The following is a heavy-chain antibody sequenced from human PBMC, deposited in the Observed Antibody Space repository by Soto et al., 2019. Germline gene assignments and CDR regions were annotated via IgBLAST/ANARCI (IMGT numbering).Heavy chain of an antibody. CDR1: GGSISSSSYY. CDR2: IYYSGST. V-gene: IGHV4-39*01. Sequence: SETLSLTCTVSGGSISSSSYYWGWIRQPPGKGLEWIGSIYYSGSTYYNPSLKSRVTISVDASKNQFSLKLSSVTAADTAVYYCASLIGITGTTYYYYGMDVWGQGTTVTVSS. D-gene: IGHD1-7*01. CDR3: ASLIGITGTTYYYYGMDV. J-gene: IGHJ6*02.